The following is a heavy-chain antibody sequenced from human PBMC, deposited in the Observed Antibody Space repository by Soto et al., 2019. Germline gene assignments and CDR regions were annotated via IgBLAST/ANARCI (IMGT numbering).Heavy chain of an antibody. CDR3: AKDIETTVTRGASDI. Sequence: EVQLVESGGGLVQPGRSLRLSCAASGFTFDDYAMHWVRQAPGKGLEWVSGISWNSGSIGYADSVKGRFTISRDNAKNSLYLQMNSLRAEDTALYYCAKDIETTVTRGASDIWGQGTMVTVSS. V-gene: IGHV3-9*01. J-gene: IGHJ3*02. CDR2: ISWNSGSI. D-gene: IGHD4-17*01. CDR1: GFTFDDYA.